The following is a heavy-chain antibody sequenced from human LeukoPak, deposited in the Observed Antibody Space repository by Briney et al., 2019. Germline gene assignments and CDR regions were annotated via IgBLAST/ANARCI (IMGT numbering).Heavy chain of an antibody. CDR3: AKELNYGDYPVWFDP. CDR1: GFTFSSYG. D-gene: IGHD4-17*01. CDR2: IRYDGSNK. J-gene: IGHJ5*02. V-gene: IGHV3-30*02. Sequence: GGSLRLSCAASGFTFSSYGMHWVRQAPGKGLEWVAFIRYDGSNKYYADSVKGRFTISRDNSKNTLYLQMNSLRAEDTAVYYCAKELNYGDYPVWFDPWGQGTLVTVSS.